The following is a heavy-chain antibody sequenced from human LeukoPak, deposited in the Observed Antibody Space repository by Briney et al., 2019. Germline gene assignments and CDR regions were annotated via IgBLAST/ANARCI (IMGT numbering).Heavy chain of an antibody. CDR1: GGSISSGDFY. Sequence: KTSQTLSLTCTVSGGSISSGDFYWSWIRQHPGKGLEWIGYIYYSGTTYYSPSLKSRVTISLDTTKNQFSLKLSSVTAADTAVYYCARFFGSTWSFHWFDPWGQGTLVTVSS. J-gene: IGHJ5*02. CDR3: ARFFGSTWSFHWFDP. CDR2: IYYSGTT. V-gene: IGHV4-31*03. D-gene: IGHD6-13*01.